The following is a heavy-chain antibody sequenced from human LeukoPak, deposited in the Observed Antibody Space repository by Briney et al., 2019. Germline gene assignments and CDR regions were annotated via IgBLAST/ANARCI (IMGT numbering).Heavy chain of an antibody. CDR1: GLTVTTNY. Sequence: GGSLRLSCAASGLTVTTNYMSWVRQAPEKGLEWVSVIYSGGGTYYADSVKGRFTISSDNSKNTLYLQMNRLRAEDTAVYYCARDRYNSGWFNFDYWGPGTLVTVSS. V-gene: IGHV3-53*01. D-gene: IGHD6-19*01. J-gene: IGHJ4*02. CDR3: ARDRYNSGWFNFDY. CDR2: IYSGGGT.